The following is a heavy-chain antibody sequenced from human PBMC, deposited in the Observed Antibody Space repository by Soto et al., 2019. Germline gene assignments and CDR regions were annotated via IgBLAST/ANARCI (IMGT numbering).Heavy chain of an antibody. CDR2: ISAYNGNT. Sequence: ASVKVSCKASGYTFTSYGISWVRQAPGQGLEWMGWISAYNGNTNYAQKLQGRVTMTTDTSTSTAYMELRSLRSDDTAVYYCATSIMGNGAFDIWGQGTMVTVSS. V-gene: IGHV1-18*01. D-gene: IGHD3-16*01. J-gene: IGHJ3*02. CDR3: ATSIMGNGAFDI. CDR1: GYTFTSYG.